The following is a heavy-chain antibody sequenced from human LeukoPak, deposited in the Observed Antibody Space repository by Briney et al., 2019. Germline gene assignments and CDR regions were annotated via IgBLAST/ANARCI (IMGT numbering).Heavy chain of an antibody. J-gene: IGHJ4*02. V-gene: IGHV3-21*01. CDR1: GFTFSSYS. CDR2: ISSSSSYI. CDR3: ARSRGLSGYEFDFDY. Sequence: GGSLRLSCAASGFTFSSYSMNWVRQAPGKGLEWVLSISSSSSYIYYADSVKGRFTISRDNAKNSLYLQMNSLRAEDTAVYYCARSRGLSGYEFDFDYWGQGTLVTVSS. D-gene: IGHD3-22*01.